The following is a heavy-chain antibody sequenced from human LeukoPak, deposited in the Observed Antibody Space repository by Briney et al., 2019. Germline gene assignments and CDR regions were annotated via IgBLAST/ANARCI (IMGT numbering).Heavy chain of an antibody. V-gene: IGHV3-30*18. CDR2: ISYDGSNK. Sequence: GGSLRLSCAASGFTFSSYCMHWVRQAPGKGLEWVAVISYDGSNKYYADSVKGRFTISRDNSKNTLYLQMNSLRAEDTAVYYCAKDFSMSSWYFVGLKYFDYWGQGTLVTVSS. J-gene: IGHJ4*02. CDR3: AKDFSMSSWYFVGLKYFDY. CDR1: GFTFSSYC. D-gene: IGHD6-13*01.